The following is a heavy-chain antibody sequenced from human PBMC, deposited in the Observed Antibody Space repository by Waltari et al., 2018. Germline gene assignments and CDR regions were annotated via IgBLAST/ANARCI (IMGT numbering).Heavy chain of an antibody. CDR2: IYYSGST. D-gene: IGHD5-18*01. CDR3: ARGVDTFDY. J-gene: IGHJ4*02. CDR1: GGSISSYY. V-gene: IGHV4-59*01. Sequence: QVQLQESGPGLVKPSETLSLTCPGSGGSISSYYWSWIRQPPGKGLEWIGYIYYSGSTNYNPSLKSRVTISVDTSKNQFSLKLSSVTAADTAVYYCARGVDTFDYWGQGTLVTVSS.